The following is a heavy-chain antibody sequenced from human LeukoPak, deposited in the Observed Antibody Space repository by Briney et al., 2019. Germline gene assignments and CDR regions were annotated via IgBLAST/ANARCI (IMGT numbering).Heavy chain of an antibody. Sequence: SETLSLTCTVSGGSISSNYWSWIRQPPGKGLEWIGYIYYSGYTNYNPSLKSRVTISVDTSNNQFSLKLSSVTAADTAVYYCARHSDHVGSGIYEYWGQGTLVTVSS. CDR2: IYYSGYT. J-gene: IGHJ4*02. CDR1: GGSISSNY. V-gene: IGHV4-59*08. D-gene: IGHD3-10*01. CDR3: ARHSDHVGSGIYEY.